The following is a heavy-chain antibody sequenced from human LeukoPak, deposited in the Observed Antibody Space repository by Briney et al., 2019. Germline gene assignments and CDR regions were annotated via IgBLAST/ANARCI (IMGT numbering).Heavy chain of an antibody. CDR2: IYYSGST. J-gene: IGHJ6*02. CDR1: GGSISSYY. CDR3: ARQDYYYYGMDV. Sequence: PSETLSLTCTVSGGSISSYYWSWIRQPPGKGLEWIGYIYYSGSTNYNPSLKSRGTISVDTSKNQFSLKLSSVTAADTAVYYCARQDYYYYGMDVWGQGTTVTVSS. V-gene: IGHV4-59*08.